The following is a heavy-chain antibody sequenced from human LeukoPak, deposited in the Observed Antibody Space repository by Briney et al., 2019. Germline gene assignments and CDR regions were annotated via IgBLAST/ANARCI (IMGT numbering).Heavy chain of an antibody. CDR2: IYHSGST. Sequence: SETLSLTCAVSGGSISSGGYSWSWIRQPPGKGLEWIGYIYHSGSTYYNPSLKSRVTISVDTSKNQFSLKLSSVTAADTAVYYCARLASQWLVPDWFDPWGQGTLVTVSS. D-gene: IGHD6-19*01. V-gene: IGHV4-30-2*02. J-gene: IGHJ5*02. CDR3: ARLASQWLVPDWFDP. CDR1: GGSISSGGYS.